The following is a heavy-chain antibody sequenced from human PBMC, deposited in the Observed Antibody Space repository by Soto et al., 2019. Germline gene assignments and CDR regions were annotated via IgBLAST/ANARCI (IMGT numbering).Heavy chain of an antibody. CDR1: GFTFSSYG. D-gene: IGHD6-13*01. Sequence: QVQLVESGGGVVQPGRSLRLSCAASGFTFSSYGMHWVRQAPGKGLEWVAVIWYDGSNKYYADSVKGRFTISRDNSKNTLYLQMNGLRAEDTAVYYCARGAAAGGGYYFGYWGQGTLVTVSS. J-gene: IGHJ4*02. V-gene: IGHV3-33*01. CDR2: IWYDGSNK. CDR3: ARGAAAGGGYYFGY.